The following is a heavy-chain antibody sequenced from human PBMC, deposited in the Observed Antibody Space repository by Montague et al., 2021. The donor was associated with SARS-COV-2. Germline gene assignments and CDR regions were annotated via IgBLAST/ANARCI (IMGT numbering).Heavy chain of an antibody. D-gene: IGHD2-2*02. CDR3: RVVPAGIPKGPNFYYMDV. V-gene: IGHV4-34*01. CDR1: GGSFSGYS. CDR2: IYHSGST. Sequence: SETLSLTCAVYGGSFSGYSWSWIRQPPGKGLEWIGQIYHSGSTNYNPPLKSRVTISVDMSKNQFSLKLSSVTAADTALYYCRVVPAGIPKGPNFYYMDVWGKGTTVTVSS. J-gene: IGHJ6*03.